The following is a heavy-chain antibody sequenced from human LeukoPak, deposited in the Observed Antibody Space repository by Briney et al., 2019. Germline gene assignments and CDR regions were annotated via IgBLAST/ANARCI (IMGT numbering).Heavy chain of an antibody. CDR1: VGTFSSYA. J-gene: IGHJ4*02. CDR3: ARGLVGYGDYLGYFDY. V-gene: IGHV1-69*13. D-gene: IGHD4-17*01. CDR2: IIPIFGTA. Sequence: SVNVSCKASVGTFSSYAISWVRQAPGQGLEWMGGIIPIFGTANYAQKFQGRVTITADESTSTAYMELSSLRSEDTAVYYCARGLVGYGDYLGYFDYWGQGTLVTVSS.